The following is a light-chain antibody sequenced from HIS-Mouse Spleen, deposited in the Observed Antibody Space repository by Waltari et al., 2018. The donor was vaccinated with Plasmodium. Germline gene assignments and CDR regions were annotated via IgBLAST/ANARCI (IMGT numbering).Light chain of an antibody. CDR1: QSVLYSSNNKNY. CDR2: WAS. J-gene: IGKJ4*01. V-gene: IGKV4-1*01. CDR3: QQYYSTPLT. Sequence: DIVMTQSPDSLAVSLGETATINCKSSQSVLYSSNNKNYLAWYQQKPGQPPKLLIYWASTRESGVPDRFSGSGSGTDFTLPISSLRAEDVAVYYCQQYYSTPLTFGGGTKVEIK.